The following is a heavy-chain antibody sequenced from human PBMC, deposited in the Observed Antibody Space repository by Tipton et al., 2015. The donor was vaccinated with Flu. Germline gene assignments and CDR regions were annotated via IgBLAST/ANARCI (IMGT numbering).Heavy chain of an antibody. J-gene: IGHJ4*02. Sequence: QLVQSGPEVKQTGASVKVSCRASGYTLTVYYMHWVRQAPGQGLEWMGWINPNTGDTNYAQKFQGRVTMTRDTSISTAYMELNSLKSEDTAMYYCARDMGGFDYWGQGALVTVSS. D-gene: IGHD3-16*01. V-gene: IGHV1-2*02. CDR3: ARDMGGFDY. CDR1: GYTLTVYY. CDR2: INPNTGDT.